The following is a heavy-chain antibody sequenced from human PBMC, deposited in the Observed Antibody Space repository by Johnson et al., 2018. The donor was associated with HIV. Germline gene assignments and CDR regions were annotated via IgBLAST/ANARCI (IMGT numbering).Heavy chain of an antibody. J-gene: IGHJ3*01. V-gene: IGHV3-66*02. CDR2: IYSGGST. CDR3: ARDPPGRAFDV. CDR1: GFTVSSNY. Sequence: PGGSLRLSCAASGFTVSSNYMSWVRQAPGKGLEWVSVIYSGGSTYYADSVKGRFTISRDNSKNTLYLQMNSLRAEDTAIYYCARDPPGRAFDVWGLGTTVTVSS.